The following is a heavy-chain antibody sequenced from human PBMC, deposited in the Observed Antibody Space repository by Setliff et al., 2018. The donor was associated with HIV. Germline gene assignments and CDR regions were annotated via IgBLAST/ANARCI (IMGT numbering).Heavy chain of an antibody. CDR3: ARAGGGGRWLHLSYWYFDL. D-gene: IGHD3-16*01. CDR1: GDSISSYF. J-gene: IGHJ2*01. Sequence: ETLSLTCTVSGDSISSYFWSWIRQSPGKGLEWIGFRSTTGSTNYNPSLKSRVTISVDTSKNQFSLKLSSVTAADTAVYYCARAGGGGRWLHLSYWYFDLWGRGTLVTVSS. CDR2: RSTTGST. V-gene: IGHV4-4*09.